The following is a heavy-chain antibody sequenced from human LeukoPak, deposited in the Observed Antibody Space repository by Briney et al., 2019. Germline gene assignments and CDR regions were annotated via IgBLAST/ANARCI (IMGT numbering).Heavy chain of an antibody. CDR2: IIPIFGTA. D-gene: IGHD1-7*01. CDR1: GGTFSSYA. Sequence: GASVKVSCKASGGTFSSYAISWVRQAPGQGLEWMGGIIPIFGTANYAQKLQGRVTITADESTSTAYMELSSLRSEDTAVYYCASKGITGTTGDYYYGMDVWGQGTTVTVSS. J-gene: IGHJ6*02. V-gene: IGHV1-69*13. CDR3: ASKGITGTTGDYYYGMDV.